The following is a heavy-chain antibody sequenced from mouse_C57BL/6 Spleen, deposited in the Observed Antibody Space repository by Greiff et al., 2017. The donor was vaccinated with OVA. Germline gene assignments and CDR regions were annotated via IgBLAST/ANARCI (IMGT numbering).Heavy chain of an antibody. Sequence: EVKLMESGGGLVQPGGSLKLSCAASGFTFSDYGMAWVRQAPRKGPEWIAFISNLAYSIYYADTVTGRFTISRENAKNTLYLEMSSLRSEDTAMYYCARQPKYDEDAMDYWGQGTSVTVSS. CDR2: ISNLAYSI. CDR1: GFTFSDYG. CDR3: ARQPKYDEDAMDY. D-gene: IGHD2-12*01. V-gene: IGHV5-15*01. J-gene: IGHJ4*01.